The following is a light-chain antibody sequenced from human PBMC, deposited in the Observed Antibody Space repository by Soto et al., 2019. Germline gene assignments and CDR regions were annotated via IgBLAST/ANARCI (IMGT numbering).Light chain of an antibody. Sequence: QPVLTQPPSVSGVPGQRVTISCTGNNSNLGAGYDVHWYQQLPGAAPKLVVFGNRNRPSGVPERFSGSKSGTSASLAITGLQAEDEADYYCQAYDYSLAAFVFGGGTKLPVL. J-gene: IGLJ3*02. CDR1: NSNLGAGYD. CDR3: QAYDYSLAAFV. V-gene: IGLV1-40*01. CDR2: GNR.